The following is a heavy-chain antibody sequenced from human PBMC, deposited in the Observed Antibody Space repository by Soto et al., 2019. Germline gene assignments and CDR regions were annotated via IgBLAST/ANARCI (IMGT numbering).Heavy chain of an antibody. V-gene: IGHV3-21*01. CDR3: SRSPEVGVRGAY. CDR1: GFPFSAYN. J-gene: IGHJ4*02. CDR2: ITVGSSHI. Sequence: GGSLRLSCTGSGFPFSAYNINWVRQAPGKGLEWVSSITVGSSHIYQPNSIKGRFTISRDDAKNSVYLQIDSLRDEDTALYYCSRSPEVGVRGAYWGPGTLVTLSS. D-gene: IGHD3-16*01.